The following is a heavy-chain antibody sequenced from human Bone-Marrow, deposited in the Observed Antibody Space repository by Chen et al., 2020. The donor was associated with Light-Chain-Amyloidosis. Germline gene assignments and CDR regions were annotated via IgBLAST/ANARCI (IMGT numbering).Heavy chain of an antibody. V-gene: IGHV3-30*02. J-gene: IGHJ4*02. Sequence: QVQLVESGGGVVQPGGSLRLSCAASGFTFSSYGMHWVRQAPGKGLEWVAFIRYDGSNKYYEDYVKGRFTISRDNSKNTLYLQMNSLRAEDTAVYYCAKDQQLVRHLGDYWGQGTLVTVSS. CDR2: IRYDGSNK. CDR1: GFTFSSYG. D-gene: IGHD6-6*01. CDR3: AKDQQLVRHLGDY.